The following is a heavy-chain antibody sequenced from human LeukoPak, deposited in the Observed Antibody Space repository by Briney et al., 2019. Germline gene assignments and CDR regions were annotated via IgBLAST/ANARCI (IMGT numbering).Heavy chain of an antibody. Sequence: GGSLRLSCAASGFTLSSYEMNWVRQAPGKGLEWVSYISSSGSSIYYADSVKGRFTISRDDAKNSLYLQMNSLRAEDTAVYYCARDGGIAVAGDSFDIWGQGTMVTVSS. CDR3: ARDGGIAVAGDSFDI. D-gene: IGHD6-19*01. CDR1: GFTLSSYE. J-gene: IGHJ3*02. V-gene: IGHV3-48*03. CDR2: ISSSGSSI.